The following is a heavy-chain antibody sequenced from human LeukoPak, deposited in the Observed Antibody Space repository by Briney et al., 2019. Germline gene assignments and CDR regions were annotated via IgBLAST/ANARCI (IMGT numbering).Heavy chain of an antibody. D-gene: IGHD3-16*01. CDR3: ARLARYPLYGMDV. J-gene: IGHJ6*02. V-gene: IGHV4-34*01. Sequence: SETLSLTCAVYGGSFSGYYWSWIRQPPGKGLEWIGEINHSGSTNYNPSLKSRVTISVDTSKNQFSLKLSSVTAADTAVYYCARLARYPLYGMDVWGQGTTVTVSS. CDR2: INHSGST. CDR1: GGSFSGYY.